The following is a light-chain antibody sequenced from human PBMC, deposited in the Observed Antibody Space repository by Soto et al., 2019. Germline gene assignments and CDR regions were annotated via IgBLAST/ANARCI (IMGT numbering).Light chain of an antibody. V-gene: IGLV6-57*02. CDR2: EDN. CDR1: SGSIASNY. Sequence: NFMLTQPHSVSEAPGRTVTISCTASSGSIASNYVQWYQQRPGSAPTLVIYEDNQRPSGVPDRFSGSIDNSSNSASLTISGLKTEDEADYYCQSYDSSSLVFGGGTQLAVL. J-gene: IGLJ2*01. CDR3: QSYDSSSLV.